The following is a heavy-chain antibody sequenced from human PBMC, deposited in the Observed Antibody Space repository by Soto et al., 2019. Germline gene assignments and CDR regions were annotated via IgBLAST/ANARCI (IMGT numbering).Heavy chain of an antibody. Sequence: GGSLRLSCAASGFSFSGSAMHWVRQASGKGLEWVGRIRSKAHSYATAYTASVKGRFTISRDDSKNTAYLQMNSLKTEDTAVYYCTRQSSGWDYCFDYWGQGTLVTVSS. J-gene: IGHJ4*02. CDR1: GFSFSGSA. CDR3: TRQSSGWDYCFDY. CDR2: IRSKAHSYAT. V-gene: IGHV3-73*01. D-gene: IGHD6-19*01.